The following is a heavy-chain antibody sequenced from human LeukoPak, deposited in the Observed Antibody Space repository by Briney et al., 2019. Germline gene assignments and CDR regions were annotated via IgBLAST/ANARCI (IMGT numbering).Heavy chain of an antibody. Sequence: PGGSLRLSCAASGFTFSSYWMHWVRQAPGKGLVWVPRINTDGSSTSYADSVKGRFTISKDNAKNTLYLQMNSLRAEDTAVYYCARVALGYCSGGSCYPDTYFDYWGQGTLVTVSS. V-gene: IGHV3-74*01. CDR3: ARVALGYCSGGSCYPDTYFDY. D-gene: IGHD2-15*01. CDR2: INTDGSST. J-gene: IGHJ4*02. CDR1: GFTFSSYW.